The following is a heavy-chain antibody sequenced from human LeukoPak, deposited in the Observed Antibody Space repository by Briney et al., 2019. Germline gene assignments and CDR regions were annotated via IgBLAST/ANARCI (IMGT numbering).Heavy chain of an antibody. D-gene: IGHD6-19*01. Sequence: PSETLSLTCTVSGGSISSYYWSWIRQPPGKGLEWIGYIYYGGSTNYNPSLKSRVTISVDTSKNQFSLKLSSVTAADTAVYYCARDSSSGWFDYWGQGTLVTVSS. V-gene: IGHV4-59*01. CDR1: GGSISSYY. CDR3: ARDSSSGWFDY. CDR2: IYYGGST. J-gene: IGHJ4*02.